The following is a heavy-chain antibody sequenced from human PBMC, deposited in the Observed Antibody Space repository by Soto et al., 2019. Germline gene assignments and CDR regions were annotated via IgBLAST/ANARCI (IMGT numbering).Heavy chain of an antibody. D-gene: IGHD6-19*01. J-gene: IGHJ6*02. CDR2: IIPIFGTA. CDR1: GGTFSSYA. Sequence: QVQLVQSGAEVKKPGSSVKVSCKASGGTFSSYAISWVRQAPGQGLEWMGGIIPIFGTANYAQKFQGRVPITADKATSTAYMELSSLRSEDTAVYYCASRIAVAGTPRYYYGMDVWGQGTTVTVSS. CDR3: ASRIAVAGTPRYYYGMDV. V-gene: IGHV1-69*06.